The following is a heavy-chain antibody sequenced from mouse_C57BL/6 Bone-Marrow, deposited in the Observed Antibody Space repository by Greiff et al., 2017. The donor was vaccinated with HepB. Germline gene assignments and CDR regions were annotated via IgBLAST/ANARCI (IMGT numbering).Heavy chain of an antibody. CDR3: AREERFYYPGWYFDV. CDR1: GYTFTDHT. CDR2: IYPRDGST. J-gene: IGHJ1*03. D-gene: IGHD1-1*01. V-gene: IGHV1-78*01. Sequence: VQRVESDAELVKPGASVKISCKVSGYTFTDHTIHWMKQRPEQGLEWIGYIYPRDGSTKYNEKFKGKATLTADKSSSTAYMQLNSLTSEDSAVYFCAREERFYYPGWYFDVWGTGTTVTVSS.